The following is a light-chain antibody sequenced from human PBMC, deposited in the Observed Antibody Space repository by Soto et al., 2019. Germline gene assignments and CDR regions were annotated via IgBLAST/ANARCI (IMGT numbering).Light chain of an antibody. CDR1: QTISSW. J-gene: IGKJ1*01. CDR3: QQYTSYPWT. CDR2: KAS. Sequence: DIHMTQSPSTLSGSVLYRVTITFLASQTISSWLAWYQQKPGKAPKLLIYKASRLESGVPSRISGSGSGTEFTLTISSLQPDDFATYYCQQYTSYPWTFGQGTKVDI. V-gene: IGKV1-5*03.